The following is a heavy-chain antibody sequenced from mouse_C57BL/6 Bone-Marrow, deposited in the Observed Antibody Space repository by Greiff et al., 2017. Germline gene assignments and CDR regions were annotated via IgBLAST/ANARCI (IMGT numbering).Heavy chain of an antibody. Sequence: EVQVVESGPGLVKPSQSLSLTCSVTGYSFTSGYYWNWIRQFPGNKLEWMGYISYDGSTNYHPSLKNRLSITRDTSKNQFFLKLNSVTTEDTATYYCARTGVDWYFDVWGTETTVTVSS. CDR1: GYSFTSGYY. D-gene: IGHD1-1*01. J-gene: IGHJ1*03. CDR2: ISYDGST. CDR3: ARTGVDWYFDV. V-gene: IGHV3-6*01.